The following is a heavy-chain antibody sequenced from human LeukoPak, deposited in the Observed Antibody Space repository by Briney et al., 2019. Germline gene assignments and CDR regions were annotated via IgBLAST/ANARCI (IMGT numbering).Heavy chain of an antibody. D-gene: IGHD6-13*01. CDR2: INAGNGNT. V-gene: IGHV1-3*01. CDR1: GYTFTSYA. Sequence: ASVKVSCKASGYTFTSYAMHWVRQAPGQRLEWMGWINAGNGNTKYSQKFQGRVTITRDTSASTAYMELSSLRSEDTAVYYCARDDPYSIKNAFDIWGQGTMVTVSS. J-gene: IGHJ3*02. CDR3: ARDDPYSIKNAFDI.